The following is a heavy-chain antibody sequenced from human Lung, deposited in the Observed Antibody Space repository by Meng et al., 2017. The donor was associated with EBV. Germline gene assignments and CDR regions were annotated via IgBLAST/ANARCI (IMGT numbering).Heavy chain of an antibody. Sequence: VPLVQSGAEVKKPGASGKVSCKASGYPFTSYGISWVRQAPGQGLEWMGWISAYNGNTNYAQTLQGRLTMTTDTSTSTAYMELRSLRSDDTAVYYCARVEVGITSGDYWGQGTLVTVSS. CDR2: ISAYNGNT. CDR3: ARVEVGITSGDY. V-gene: IGHV1-18*01. CDR1: GYPFTSYG. J-gene: IGHJ4*02. D-gene: IGHD1-26*01.